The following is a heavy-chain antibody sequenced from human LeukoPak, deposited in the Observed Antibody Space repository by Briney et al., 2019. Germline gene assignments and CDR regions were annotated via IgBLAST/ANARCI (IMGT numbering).Heavy chain of an antibody. CDR3: AKPESLRFLEYYYFDY. D-gene: IGHD3-3*01. CDR2: ISGSGGST. Sequence: GGSLRLSCAASGFTFSSYAMSWVSQAPGKGPEWVSAISGSGGSTYYADSVKGRFTISRDNSKNTLYLQMNSLRAEDTAVYYCAKPESLRFLEYYYFDYWGQGTLVTVSS. CDR1: GFTFSSYA. J-gene: IGHJ4*02. V-gene: IGHV3-23*01.